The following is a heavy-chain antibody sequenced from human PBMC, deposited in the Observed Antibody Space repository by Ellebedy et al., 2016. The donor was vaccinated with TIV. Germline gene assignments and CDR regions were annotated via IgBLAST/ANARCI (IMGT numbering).Heavy chain of an antibody. CDR2: IDYRGDT. CDR3: ARDTFYYDSGTSFVDGLDI. Sequence: MPSETLSLTCAVSGGSISTYYWSWSRQAPGKGLEWIGHIDYRGDTNHNPSLESRVTILVDTSKNQFSLRLRFVTAADTAVYYCARDTFYYDSGTSFVDGLDIWGPGTMVTVSS. J-gene: IGHJ3*02. V-gene: IGHV4-59*01. CDR1: GGSISTYY. D-gene: IGHD3-10*01.